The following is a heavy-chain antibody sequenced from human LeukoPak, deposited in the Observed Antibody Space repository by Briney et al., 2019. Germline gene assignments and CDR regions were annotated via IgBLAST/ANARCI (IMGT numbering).Heavy chain of an antibody. CDR3: ARHQRLGDYDFWSGYSNYYYYMDV. CDR1: GYSSTSYW. J-gene: IGHJ6*03. CDR2: IYPGDSDT. D-gene: IGHD3-3*01. Sequence: GAXXKISCKGSGYSSTSYWIGWVRQMPGKGLEGMGIIYPGDSDTRYSPSFQGQVTISAEKSISTAYLQWSSLKASDTAMYYCARHQRLGDYDFWSGYSNYYYYMDVWGKGTTVTVSS. V-gene: IGHV5-51*01.